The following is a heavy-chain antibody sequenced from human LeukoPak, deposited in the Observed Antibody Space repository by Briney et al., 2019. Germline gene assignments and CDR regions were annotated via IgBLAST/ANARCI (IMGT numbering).Heavy chain of an antibody. Sequence: GGSLRLSCAASGFTFSSYKMHWVRHVPGKGLEWVAYVYNSGSVIHYPDSVKGRFTISRDNAKNSLYLQMNSLRAEDTAVYYCVREIEVYFDYWGQGTLVTVSS. CDR2: VYNSGSVI. CDR1: GFTFSSYK. J-gene: IGHJ4*02. V-gene: IGHV3-48*03. CDR3: VREIEVYFDY.